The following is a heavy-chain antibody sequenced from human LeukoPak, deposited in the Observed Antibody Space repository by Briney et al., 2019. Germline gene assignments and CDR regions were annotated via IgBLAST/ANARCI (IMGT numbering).Heavy chain of an antibody. D-gene: IGHD5-12*01. V-gene: IGHV4-59*02. J-gene: IGHJ6*03. CDR3: ARVVYSGYDFRGAMDV. Sequence: SETLSLTCTISGGSVSDYYWSWIRQSPGKGLEWIGYIYHTGSTSYSPSLKSRVTISVDTSKNQFSLKLSSVTAADTAVHYCARVVYSGYDFRGAMDVWGKGTTVTVSS. CDR2: IYHTGST. CDR1: GGSVSDYY.